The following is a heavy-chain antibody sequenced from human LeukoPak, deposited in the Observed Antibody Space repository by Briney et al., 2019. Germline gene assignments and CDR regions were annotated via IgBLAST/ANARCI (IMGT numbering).Heavy chain of an antibody. V-gene: IGHV1-18*01. Sequence: ASVKVSCKASGYTFSNYGVSWVRQAPGQGLEWMGWISTYDGRTNFAQKFQGRVTLTTDTSTSTAYMELRTLRSDDTALYYCARDFLEADVRTEDYFDYWGQGTLVTVSS. J-gene: IGHJ4*02. CDR1: GYTFSNYG. CDR3: ARDFLEADVRTEDYFDY. D-gene: IGHD2-2*01. CDR2: ISTYDGRT.